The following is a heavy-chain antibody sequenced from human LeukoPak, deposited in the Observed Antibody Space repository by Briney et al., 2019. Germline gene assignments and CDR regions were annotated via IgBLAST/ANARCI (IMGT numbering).Heavy chain of an antibody. CDR1: GFTFSDYG. J-gene: IGHJ4*02. Sequence: PGGSLRLSCAASGFTFSDYGMHWVRQAPGKGLEWVAFIRNDGRYEYYADSVKGRFTVSRDNSQNNLYLQINTLRAEDTAVYYGARDGNNWNFDYWGQGTLVTVSS. CDR3: ARDGNNWNFDY. V-gene: IGHV3-30*02. CDR2: IRNDGRYE. D-gene: IGHD5-24*01.